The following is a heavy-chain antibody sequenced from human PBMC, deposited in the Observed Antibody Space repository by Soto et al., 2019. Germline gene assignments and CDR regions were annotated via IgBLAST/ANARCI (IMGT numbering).Heavy chain of an antibody. CDR2: IYYSGST. V-gene: IGHV4-61*01. Sequence: SETLSLTCTVSGGSVSSGSYYWSWIRQPPGKGLEWIGYIYYSGSTNYNPSLKSRVTISVDTSKNQFSLKLSSVTAADTAVYYCARDHVEMATMGAFDIWGQGTMVTVSS. CDR1: GGSVSSGSYY. J-gene: IGHJ3*02. D-gene: IGHD5-12*01. CDR3: ARDHVEMATMGAFDI.